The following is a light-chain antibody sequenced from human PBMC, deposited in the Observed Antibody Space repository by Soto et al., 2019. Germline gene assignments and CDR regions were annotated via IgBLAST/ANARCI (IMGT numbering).Light chain of an antibody. V-gene: IGKV1-5*03. CDR1: QSISSW. CDR2: KAS. Sequence: DIQMTQSPSTLSASVGDRVTITCRASQSISSWLAWYQQKPGKAPKLLIYKASSLESGVPSRFSGSGSRTEFTLTISSLQPDDFATYYCQQYNSYSPYTFGQGTKLEIK. J-gene: IGKJ2*01. CDR3: QQYNSYSPYT.